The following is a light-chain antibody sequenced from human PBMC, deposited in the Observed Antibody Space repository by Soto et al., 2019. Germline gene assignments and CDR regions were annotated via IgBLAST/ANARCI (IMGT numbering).Light chain of an antibody. V-gene: IGLV2-14*01. CDR2: EVS. CDR3: SSYTSSTTWV. CDR1: SSDVGGYNY. J-gene: IGLJ3*02. Sequence: QSALTQPASVSGSPGQSITISCTGTSSDVGGYNYVSWYQHHPGKAPKLMIYEVSYRPSGVSNRFSGSKSGNTASLTISGLQAEDEADYYCSSYTSSTTWVFGGGTKVTVL.